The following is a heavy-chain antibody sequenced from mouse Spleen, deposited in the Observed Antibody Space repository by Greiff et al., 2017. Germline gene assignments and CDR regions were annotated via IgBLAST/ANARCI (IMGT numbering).Heavy chain of an antibody. CDR1: GFTFSSYT. Sequence: EVQLQESGGGLVQPGGSLKLSCAASGFTFSSYTMSWVRQTPEKRLEWVAYISNGGGSTYYPDTVKGRFTISRDNAKNTLYLQMSSLKSEDTAMYYCARHEGYFDVWGAGTTVTVSS. CDR3: ARHEGYFDV. J-gene: IGHJ1*01. V-gene: IGHV5-12-2*01. CDR2: ISNGGGST.